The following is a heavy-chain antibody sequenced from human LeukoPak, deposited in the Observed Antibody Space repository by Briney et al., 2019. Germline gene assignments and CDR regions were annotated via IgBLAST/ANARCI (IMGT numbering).Heavy chain of an antibody. Sequence: QSGRSLRLSCAASGFTFSSYAMHWVRQAPGKGLEWVAVISYDGSNKYYADSVKGRFTISRDNSKNTLYLQMNSLRAEDTAVYYCASPGYSSGWYGVEYYYYGMDVWGQGNPGHRLL. CDR1: GFTFSSYA. CDR3: ASPGYSSGWYGVEYYYYGMDV. CDR2: ISYDGSNK. J-gene: IGHJ6*02. V-gene: IGHV3-30*04. D-gene: IGHD6-19*01.